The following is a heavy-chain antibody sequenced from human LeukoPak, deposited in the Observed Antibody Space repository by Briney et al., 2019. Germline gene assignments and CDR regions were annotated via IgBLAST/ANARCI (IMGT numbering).Heavy chain of an antibody. D-gene: IGHD1-26*01. CDR3: AKVRWELLGFDY. CDR1: GFTVSSNY. J-gene: IGHJ4*02. V-gene: IGHV3-53*01. CDR2: IYSSGIT. Sequence: PGGSLRLSCAASGFTVSSNYMSWVRQAPGKGLEWVSVIYSSGITYYADSVKGRFTISRDNSKNTLYLQMNSLRAEDTAVYYCAKVRWELLGFDYWGQGTLVTVSS.